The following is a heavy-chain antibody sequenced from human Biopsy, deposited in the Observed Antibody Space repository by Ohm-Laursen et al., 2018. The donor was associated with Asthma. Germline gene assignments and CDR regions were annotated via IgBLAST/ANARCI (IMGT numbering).Heavy chain of an antibody. Sequence: SVKVSCKSLGGTFNTYVIGWVRQAPGQGLEWMGGLNSVFGITTYPQKFQDRVTITADDSTSTVYMELSSLRSEDTAVYYCARKAGSCISRTCYSLDFWGQGTLVTVSS. CDR2: LNSVFGIT. CDR1: GGTFNTYV. D-gene: IGHD2-2*01. J-gene: IGHJ4*02. CDR3: ARKAGSCISRTCYSLDF. V-gene: IGHV1-69*13.